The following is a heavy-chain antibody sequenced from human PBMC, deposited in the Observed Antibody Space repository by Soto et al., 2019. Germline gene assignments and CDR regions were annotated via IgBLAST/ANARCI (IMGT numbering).Heavy chain of an antibody. V-gene: IGHV3-53*04. CDR1: GFTVSSNY. CDR3: ARDRSSSGWLDAFDI. D-gene: IGHD6-19*01. J-gene: IGHJ3*02. CDR2: IFTGGST. Sequence: EVQLVESGGGLVQPGGSLRLSCAASGFTVSSNYMSWVRQAPGKGLEWGSVIFTGGSTYYADSVKGRFTISRHSSKNTVYLQMNSLRAEDTAVYYCARDRSSSGWLDAFDIWGQGTMVTVSS.